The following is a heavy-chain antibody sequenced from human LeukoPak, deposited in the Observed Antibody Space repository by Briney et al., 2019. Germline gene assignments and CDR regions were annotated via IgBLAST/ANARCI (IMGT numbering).Heavy chain of an antibody. V-gene: IGHV3-66*01. D-gene: IGHD1-26*01. CDR2: TYVSGNT. CDR3: ARDVGA. J-gene: IGHJ5*02. Sequence: GGSLRLSCTVSAIDVSSNCISWVRQAPGKGLEWDSVTYVSGNTYYADSVKGRFIVSRDNSKNTLYLEMNSLRVEDTGVYYCARDVGAWGQGTLVTVSS. CDR1: AIDVSSNC.